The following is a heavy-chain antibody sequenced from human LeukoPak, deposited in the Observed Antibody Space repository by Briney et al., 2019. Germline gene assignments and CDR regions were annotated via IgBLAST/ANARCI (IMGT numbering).Heavy chain of an antibody. CDR1: GGSISSSSYY. D-gene: IGHD3-10*01. CDR3: ARGGRAIYYGSGSYYHAPKYYFDY. V-gene: IGHV4-39*07. J-gene: IGHJ4*02. CDR2: IYYSGST. Sequence: SETLSLTCTVSGGSISSSSYYWGWIRQPPGKGLEWIGSIYYSGSTYYNPSLKSRVTISVDTSKNQFSLKLSSVTAADTAVYYCARGGRAIYYGSGSYYHAPKYYFDYWGQGTLVTVSS.